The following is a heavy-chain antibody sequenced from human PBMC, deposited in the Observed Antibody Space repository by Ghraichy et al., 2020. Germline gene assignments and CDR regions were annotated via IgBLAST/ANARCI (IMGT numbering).Heavy chain of an antibody. CDR1: GGSFSGYY. D-gene: IGHD5-12*01. V-gene: IGHV4-34*01. CDR3: ARAYGGYVLR. Sequence: SETLSLTCAVYGGSFSGYYWSWIRQPPGKGLEWIGEINHSGSTNYNPSLKSRVTISVDTSKNQFSLKLSSVTAADTAVYYCARAYGGYVLRWGQGTLVTVSS. CDR2: INHSGST. J-gene: IGHJ4*02.